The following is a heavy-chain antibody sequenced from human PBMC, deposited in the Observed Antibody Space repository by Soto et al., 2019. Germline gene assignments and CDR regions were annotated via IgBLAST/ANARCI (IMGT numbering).Heavy chain of an antibody. CDR2: IYHSGST. CDR1: GYSISSGYY. CDR3: ARGLPPRLWFGEYYYYYYGMDV. Sequence: PSETLSLTCAVSGYSISSGYYWGWIRQPPGKGLEWIGSIYHSGSTYYNPSLKSRVTISVDTSKNQFSLKLSSVTAADTAVYYCARGLPPRLWFGEYYYYYYGMDVWGQGTTVTVSS. D-gene: IGHD3-10*01. J-gene: IGHJ6*02. V-gene: IGHV4-38-2*01.